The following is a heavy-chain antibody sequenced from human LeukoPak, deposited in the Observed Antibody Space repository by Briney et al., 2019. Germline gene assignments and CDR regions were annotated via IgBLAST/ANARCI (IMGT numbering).Heavy chain of an antibody. CDR3: SRENGAFSPFGY. D-gene: IGHD2-8*01. CDR1: GGSISNTNW. CDR2: ISLTGLT. J-gene: IGHJ4*02. V-gene: IGHV4-4*02. Sequence: AETLCLTCGVSGGSISNTNWWSWLRQPPGQGLEWIGEISLTGLTHYNPSLESRVTVSLDKSKNQLSLNLTSVTAADTAVYYCSRENGAFSPFGYWGQGTLVTVLS.